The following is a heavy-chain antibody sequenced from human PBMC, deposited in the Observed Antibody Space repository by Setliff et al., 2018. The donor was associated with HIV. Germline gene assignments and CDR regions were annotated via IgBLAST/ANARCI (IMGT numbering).Heavy chain of an antibody. Sequence: PSETLSLTCTVSGAYISSGSHYWRWIRQPAGKGLEWIGCFYYIGSTKYNPSLKSRVTISVDTSKNQFSLKLSSVTAADTAVYYCARSSLAYCGGDHNGCAFDIWGQGTMVTVSS. D-gene: IGHD2-21*02. CDR1: GAYISSGSHY. CDR2: FYYIGST. CDR3: ARSSLAYCGGDHNGCAFDI. J-gene: IGHJ3*02. V-gene: IGHV4-61*10.